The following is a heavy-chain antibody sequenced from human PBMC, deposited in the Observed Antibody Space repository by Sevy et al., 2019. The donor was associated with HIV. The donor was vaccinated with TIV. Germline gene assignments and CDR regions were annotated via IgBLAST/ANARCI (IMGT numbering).Heavy chain of an antibody. D-gene: IGHD5-12*01. CDR3: ASSDSGPVIRWFAP. V-gene: IGHV4-30-4*01. CDR2: IYYSGST. J-gene: IGHJ5*02. CDR1: GGSISSGDYY. Sequence: SETLCLTCTVSGGSISSGDYYWSWIRQPPGKGLVWIGYIYYSGSTYYNPSIKSRVTISVDTSKNQFSLKLSSVTAADTTVYSCASSDSGPVIRWFAPWGQGTLVTVSS.